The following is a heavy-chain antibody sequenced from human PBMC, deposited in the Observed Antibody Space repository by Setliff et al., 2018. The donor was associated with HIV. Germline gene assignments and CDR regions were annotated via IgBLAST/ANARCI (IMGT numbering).Heavy chain of an antibody. V-gene: IGHV1-69*13. D-gene: IGHD5-18*01. CDR1: GGTFSSYA. Sequence: GASVKVSCKASGGTFSSYAIGWVRQAPGQGLEWMGGIIPIFGTANYAQKFQGRVTITADESTSTAYMELSSLRSEDTAVYYCATGGGYSYGLAKDWGQGTLVTVSS. J-gene: IGHJ4*02. CDR3: ATGGGYSYGLAKD. CDR2: IIPIFGTA.